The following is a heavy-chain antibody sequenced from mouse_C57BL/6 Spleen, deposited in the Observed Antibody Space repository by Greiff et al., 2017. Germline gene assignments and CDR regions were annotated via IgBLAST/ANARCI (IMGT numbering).Heavy chain of an antibody. CDR2: INYDGSST. CDR1: GFTFSDYY. Sequence: EVMLVESEGGLVQPGSSMKLSCTASGFTFSDYYMAWVRQVPEKGLEWVANINYDGSSTYYLDSLKSRFIISRDNAKNILYLQMSSLKSEDTATYYCARDPGGYYYGSSWYFDVWGTGTTVTVSS. J-gene: IGHJ1*03. D-gene: IGHD1-1*01. CDR3: ARDPGGYYYGSSWYFDV. V-gene: IGHV5-16*01.